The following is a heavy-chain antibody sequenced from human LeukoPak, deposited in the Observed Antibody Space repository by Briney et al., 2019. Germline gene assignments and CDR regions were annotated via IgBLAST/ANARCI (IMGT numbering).Heavy chain of an antibody. D-gene: IGHD3-10*02. V-gene: IGHV3-23*01. J-gene: IGHJ4*02. CDR2: INGGGGYT. CDR3: ARRFMYYFDY. CDR1: GFTFSDYT. Sequence: GGSLRLSCAASGFTFSDYTMNWVRQAPGKGLEWVSGINGGGGYTYYADSVKGRSTISRDNSKNTLYLQMNSLRAEDTALYFCARRFMYYFDYWGQGTLVTVSS.